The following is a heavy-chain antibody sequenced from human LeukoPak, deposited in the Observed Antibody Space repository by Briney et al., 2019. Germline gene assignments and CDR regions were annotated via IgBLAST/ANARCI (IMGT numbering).Heavy chain of an antibody. D-gene: IGHD6-19*01. J-gene: IGHJ4*02. CDR2: ISGSGGST. V-gene: IGHV3-23*01. Sequence: GGSLRLSCAASGFTFSSYAMSWVRQAPGKGLEWVSAISGSGGSTYYADSVKGWFTISRDNSKNTLYLQMNSLRAEDTAVYYCAKDHPPAVAGHRDIDYWGQGTLVTVSS. CDR3: AKDHPPAVAGHRDIDY. CDR1: GFTFSSYA.